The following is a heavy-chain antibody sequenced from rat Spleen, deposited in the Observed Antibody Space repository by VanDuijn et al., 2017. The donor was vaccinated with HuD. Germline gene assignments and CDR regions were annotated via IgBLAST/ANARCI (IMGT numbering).Heavy chain of an antibody. V-gene: IGHV5-31*01. CDR1: GFTFNNYW. Sequence: EVQLVESGGGLVQPGRSMKLSCAASGFTFNNYWMTWIRQAPGKGLEWVASITNASGRTYYPDSVKGRFTISRDTAQNTLYLQMNSLRSEDTATYYCARGGFLRFWGQGVMVTVSS. J-gene: IGHJ2*01. CDR2: ITNASGRT. CDR3: ARGGFLRF. D-gene: IGHD1-6*01.